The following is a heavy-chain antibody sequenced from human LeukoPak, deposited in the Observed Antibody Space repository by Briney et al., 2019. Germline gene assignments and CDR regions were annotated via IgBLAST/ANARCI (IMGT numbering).Heavy chain of an antibody. V-gene: IGHV4-31*03. D-gene: IGHD1-26*01. J-gene: IGHJ6*03. Sequence: PSETLSLTCNVSGDSVSTGLHYYSWIRQHPGEGLEWIGCTHYSGSTHYKSSLRSRPIISLDTSKNQVSLKLTSVTAADTAVYYCARGRRGKYSPYFYYHMDVWGTGTPVTVSS. CDR2: THYSGST. CDR3: ARGRRGKYSPYFYYHMDV. CDR1: GDSVSTGLHY.